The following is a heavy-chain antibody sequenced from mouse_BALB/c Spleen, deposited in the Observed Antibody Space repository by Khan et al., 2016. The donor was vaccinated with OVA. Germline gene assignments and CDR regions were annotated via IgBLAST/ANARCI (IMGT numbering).Heavy chain of an antibody. CDR1: GYTFTSFG. D-gene: IGHD3-3*01. CDR3: ASPPCCSCTMAY. Sequence: QIQLVQSGPELKKPGETVKISCKASGYTFTSFGMNWVKQAPGKGLEWMGWINTYTGEPTYADDFKGRFAFYLETSASTAYLQINNLKNEDTATYFCASPPCCSCTMAYWCQGTSVTVSS. V-gene: IGHV9-3-1*01. CDR2: INTYTGEP. J-gene: IGHJ4*01.